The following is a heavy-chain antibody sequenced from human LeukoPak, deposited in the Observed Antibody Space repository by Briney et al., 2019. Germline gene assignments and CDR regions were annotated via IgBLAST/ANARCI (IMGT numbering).Heavy chain of an antibody. CDR3: AKNGYYDSSGYSDY. CDR1: GFTFSNYA. J-gene: IGHJ4*02. Sequence: GSLRLSCAASGFTFSNYAMSWVRQAPGKGLEWVSAISGSGGSTYYADSVKGRFTISRDNSKNTLYLQMNSLRAEDTAVYYCAKNGYYDSSGYSDYWGQGTLVTVSS. V-gene: IGHV3-23*01. D-gene: IGHD3-22*01. CDR2: ISGSGGST.